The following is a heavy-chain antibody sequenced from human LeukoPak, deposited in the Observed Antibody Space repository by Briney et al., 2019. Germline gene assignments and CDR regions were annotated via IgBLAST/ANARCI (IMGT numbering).Heavy chain of an antibody. CDR3: VRGNSSNWTSDAFDI. CDR1: GGSISSSSYY. D-gene: IGHD6-19*01. CDR2: LYYSGST. V-gene: IGHV4-39*07. J-gene: IGHJ3*02. Sequence: SETLSLTCTVSGGSISSSSYYWGWIRQPPGKGLEWIGSLYYSGSTYYNPSLKSRVTISIDKSKNQFSLKVSSVIAADTAVYYCVRGNSSNWTSDAFDIWGQGTMVTVSS.